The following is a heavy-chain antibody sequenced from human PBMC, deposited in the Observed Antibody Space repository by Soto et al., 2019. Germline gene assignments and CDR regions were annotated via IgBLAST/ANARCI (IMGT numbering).Heavy chain of an antibody. V-gene: IGHV1-18*01. Sequence: QAQLVQSGAELKKPGASVKVSCKASGYTFRNYGINWVRQAPGQGLVWMGWISAYNGNTKNAKKFQGRVSMTTDTPSTTAYMELRSLKSDDTAVYYCAIDGRQFVPNSDNCEVWSQGTTVTVSA. J-gene: IGHJ3*01. CDR2: ISAYNGNT. CDR3: AIDGRQFVPNSDNCEV. CDR1: GYTFRNYG. D-gene: IGHD6-6*01.